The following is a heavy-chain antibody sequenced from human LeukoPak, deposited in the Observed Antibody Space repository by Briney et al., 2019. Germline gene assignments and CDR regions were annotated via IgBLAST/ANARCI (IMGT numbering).Heavy chain of an antibody. CDR1: GGSISSGGYS. J-gene: IGHJ4*02. CDR3: ARRGYSYGYDY. CDR2: IYHSGST. V-gene: IGHV4-30-2*01. D-gene: IGHD5-18*01. Sequence: SQTLSLTCAVSGGSISSGGYSWSWIRQPPGKGLEWIGYIYHSGSTHYNPSLKSRVTISVDRSKNQFSLKLSSVTAADTAVYYCARRGYSYGYDYWGQGTLVTVSS.